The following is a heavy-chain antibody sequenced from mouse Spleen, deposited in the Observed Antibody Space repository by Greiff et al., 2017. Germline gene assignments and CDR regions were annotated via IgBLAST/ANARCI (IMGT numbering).Heavy chain of an antibody. CDR1: GYTFTDYY. J-gene: IGHJ2*01. V-gene: IGHV1-76*01. Sequence: VQLVESGAELVRPGASVKLSCKASGYTFTDYYINWVKQRPGQGLEWIARIYPGSGNTYYNEKFKGKATLTAEKSSSTAYMQLSSLTSEDSAVYFCARGYDGFDYWGQGTTLTVSS. CDR3: ARGYDGFDY. D-gene: IGHD2-3*01. CDR2: IYPGSGNT.